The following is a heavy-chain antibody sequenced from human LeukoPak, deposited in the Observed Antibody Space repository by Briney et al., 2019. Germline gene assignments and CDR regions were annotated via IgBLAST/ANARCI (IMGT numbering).Heavy chain of an antibody. V-gene: IGHV3-66*01. CDR2: IYSDGST. CDR1: GFTVTSNY. Sequence: GGSLRLSCAVSGFTVTSNYISWVRQAPGKGLEWVSVIYSDGSTYYADSVKGRFTISRDNSKNTVCLQMNTVRAEDTAVYYCTRDPVSYDDDSSGSRRGAFDIWGQGTMVTISS. J-gene: IGHJ3*02. CDR3: TRDPVSYDDDSSGSRRGAFDI. D-gene: IGHD3-22*01.